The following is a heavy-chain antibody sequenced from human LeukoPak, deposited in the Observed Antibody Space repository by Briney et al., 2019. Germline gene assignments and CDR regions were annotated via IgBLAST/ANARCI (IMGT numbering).Heavy chain of an antibody. CDR1: GFTFSSYS. CDR2: ISSSSSYT. J-gene: IGHJ6*02. D-gene: IGHD6-13*01. Sequence: GGSLRLSCAASGFTFSSYSMNWVRQAPGKGLEWVSSISSSSSYTYYADSVKGRFTISRDNAKNSLYLQMNSLRAEDTAVYYCARFIAAAAYGMDVWGQGTTVTVSS. CDR3: ARFIAAAAYGMDV. V-gene: IGHV3-21*01.